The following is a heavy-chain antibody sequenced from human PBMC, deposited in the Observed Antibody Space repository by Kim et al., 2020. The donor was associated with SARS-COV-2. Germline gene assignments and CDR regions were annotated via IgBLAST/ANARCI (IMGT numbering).Heavy chain of an antibody. CDR2: ISGSGGYT. CDR1: GSTFSSYG. J-gene: IGHJ4*02. CDR3: AKHLTGTNSFDY. D-gene: IGHD1-1*01. V-gene: IGHV3-23*01. Sequence: GGSLRLSCAASGSTFSSYGMSWVRQAPGKGLEWVSVISGSGGYTYYADSVKGRFTISRDNSKNTLFLQMNSLRAEDTAVYYCAKHLTGTNSFDYWGQGT.